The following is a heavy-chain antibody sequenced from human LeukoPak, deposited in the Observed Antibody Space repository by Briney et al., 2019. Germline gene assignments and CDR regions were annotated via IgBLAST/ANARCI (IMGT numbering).Heavy chain of an antibody. CDR2: ISSTSSYM. V-gene: IGHV3-21*01. D-gene: IGHD6-19*01. CDR3: ARASSGWAVDLYYFDH. CDR1: GFTFSSYS. Sequence: GGFLRLSCAASGFTFSSYSMNWVRQAPGKGLEWVSSISSTSSYMYYADSMKGRFIISRDNAKNSLYLQMNSLRAEDTAVYYCARASSGWAVDLYYFDHWGQGTLVTVSS. J-gene: IGHJ4*02.